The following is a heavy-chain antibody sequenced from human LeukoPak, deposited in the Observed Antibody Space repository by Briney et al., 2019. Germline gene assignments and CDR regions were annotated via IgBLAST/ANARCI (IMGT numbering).Heavy chain of an antibody. CDR2: IRSRTYGGTT. J-gene: IGHJ4*02. CDR1: RFTFADYA. D-gene: IGHD5-24*01. CDR3: TRIRDAYTLDY. V-gene: IGHV3-49*04. Sequence: GGSLRLSCTGSRFTFADYAMSWVRQAPGKGLEWVGFIRSRTYGGTTEYAASVKGRFTISRDDSKSIDYLQMISLKTEDTAVYYCTRIRDAYTLDYWGQGTLVTVSS.